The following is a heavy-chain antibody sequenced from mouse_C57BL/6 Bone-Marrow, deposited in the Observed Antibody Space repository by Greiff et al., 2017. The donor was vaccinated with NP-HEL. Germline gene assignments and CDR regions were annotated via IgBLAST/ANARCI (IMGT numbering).Heavy chain of an antibody. CDR2: INPYNGGT. CDR3: ARGNYAMGY. Sequence: EVQLVESGPVLVKPGASVKMSCKASGYTFTDYYMNWVKQSHGKSLEWIGVINPYNGGTSYNQKFKGKATLTVDTSSSTAYMALNRLTSEDSAVYYCARGNYAMGYRGQGTSVTVSS. V-gene: IGHV1-19*01. CDR1: GYTFTDYY. J-gene: IGHJ4*01.